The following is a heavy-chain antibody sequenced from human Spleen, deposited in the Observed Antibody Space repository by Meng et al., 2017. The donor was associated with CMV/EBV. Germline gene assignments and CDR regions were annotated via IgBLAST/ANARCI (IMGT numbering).Heavy chain of an antibody. CDR2: IYLGDYAT. Sequence: GESLKISCKGSGYMFSNYWIGWVRQMPGKGLEWMGLIYLGDYATRYSPSFQGQVLITADKSVRTAYLQWSSLKASDTAMYYCARHGDTMVSGRAFDIWGQGTMVTVSS. J-gene: IGHJ3*02. V-gene: IGHV5-51*01. CDR3: ARHGDTMVSGRAFDI. D-gene: IGHD3-10*01. CDR1: GYMFSNYW.